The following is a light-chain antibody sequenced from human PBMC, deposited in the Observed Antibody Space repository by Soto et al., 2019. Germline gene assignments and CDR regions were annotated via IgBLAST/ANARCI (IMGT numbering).Light chain of an antibody. V-gene: IGKV1-5*03. J-gene: IGKJ4*01. CDR1: QSVSYW. Sequence: DIQMTQSPSSLSASVGDRVIITCRASQSVSYWLAWYQQKPGKAPKSLIYKASTLGSGVLSRFSGSGSGTEFTLTISSLQPDDFATYYCQQYITYPITFGGGTEVEIK. CDR2: KAS. CDR3: QQYITYPIT.